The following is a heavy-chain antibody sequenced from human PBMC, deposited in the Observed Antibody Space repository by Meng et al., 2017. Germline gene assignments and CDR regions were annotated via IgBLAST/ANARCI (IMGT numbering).Heavy chain of an antibody. J-gene: IGHJ4*02. CDR1: GFTFSSYA. Sequence: QVQLVESGGGVVQPGRSLRLSCAASGFTFSSYAMHWVRQAPGKGLEWVAIISCDGSNKYYADSVKGRFTISRDNSKNTLYLQMNSLKPEDTAVYYCAIDPAGDSYSRLWGQGTLVTVSS. CDR3: AIDPAGDSYSRL. D-gene: IGHD5-18*01. V-gene: IGHV3-30-3*01. CDR2: ISCDGSNK.